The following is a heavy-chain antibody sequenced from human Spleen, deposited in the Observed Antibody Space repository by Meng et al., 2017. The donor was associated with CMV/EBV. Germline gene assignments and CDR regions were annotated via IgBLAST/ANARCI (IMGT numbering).Heavy chain of an antibody. CDR3: ARVIAVAGTAHFDH. V-gene: IGHV1-2*02. CDR1: GYSFTRFY. J-gene: IGHJ4*02. Sequence: KATGYSFTRFYIRWVGQAPGQGLEWVGWINPHGGGTDYAQKFQSRVTMTSDTPISTAYMELNRLTSDDTAVYYCARVIAVAGTAHFDHWGQGTLVTVSS. CDR2: INPHGGGT. D-gene: IGHD6-19*01.